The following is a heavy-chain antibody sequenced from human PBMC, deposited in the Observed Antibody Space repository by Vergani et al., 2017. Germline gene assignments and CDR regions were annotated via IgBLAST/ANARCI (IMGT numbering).Heavy chain of an antibody. CDR3: AKELNRVYSYGYDGSDY. V-gene: IGHV3-30*18. CDR2: ISYDGSNK. CDR1: GFTFSSYG. Sequence: QVQLVESGGGVVQPGRSLRLSCAASGFTFSSYGMHWVRQAPGKGLEWVAVISYDGSNKYYADSVKGRFTISRDNSKNTLYLQMNSLRAEDTAVYYCAKELNRVYSYGYDGSDYWGQGTLVTVSS. J-gene: IGHJ4*02. D-gene: IGHD5-18*01.